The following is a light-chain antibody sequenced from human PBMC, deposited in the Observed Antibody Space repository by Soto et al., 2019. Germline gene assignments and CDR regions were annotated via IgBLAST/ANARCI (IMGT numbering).Light chain of an antibody. Sequence: DIQMTQSPSSLSASVGDRVTITCRASQSISIYLNWYQQKPGRAPKLLISAASSLQSGVPSRFSGSGSGTDFTLIISSLQPEDFATYYCQQSFSILSWTFGQGTKVDI. V-gene: IGKV1-39*01. J-gene: IGKJ1*01. CDR3: QQSFSILSWT. CDR2: AAS. CDR1: QSISIY.